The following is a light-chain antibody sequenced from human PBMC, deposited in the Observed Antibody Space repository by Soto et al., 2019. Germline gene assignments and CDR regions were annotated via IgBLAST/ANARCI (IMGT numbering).Light chain of an antibody. CDR3: HPYDNPLRLT. CDR1: QDIRNR. CDR2: DAS. J-gene: IGKJ3*01. V-gene: IGKV1-33*01. Sequence: DILMTQSPPSLSASVGDRVTITCQASQDIRNRLNWYRQKPGKAPEVLIYDASNLATGVPSRFTGSGSDIDFTLSISSLQPEDIATYYCHPYDNPLRLTIGPGTKVNIQ.